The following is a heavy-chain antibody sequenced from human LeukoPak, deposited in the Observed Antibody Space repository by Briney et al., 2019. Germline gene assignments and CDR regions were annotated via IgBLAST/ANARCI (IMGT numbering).Heavy chain of an antibody. CDR2: IWYDGSNK. CDR1: GFIFSTYG. CDR3: ARAVGPFDF. J-gene: IGHJ3*01. V-gene: IGHV3-33*01. Sequence: GRSLRLSCAASGFIFSTYGMHWVRQAPGKGLEWVAVIWYDGSNKYYADSVKGRFTISRDNSRNTLNLLMNNLRAEDTAVYYCARAVGPFDFWGQGTMVTVSA.